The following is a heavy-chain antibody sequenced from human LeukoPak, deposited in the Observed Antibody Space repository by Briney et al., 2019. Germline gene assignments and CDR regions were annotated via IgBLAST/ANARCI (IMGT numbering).Heavy chain of an antibody. CDR3: ANERYGDGFAHFDY. J-gene: IGHJ4*02. CDR1: GYTFTGYY. D-gene: IGHD5-24*01. CDR2: INPNSGVT. V-gene: IGHV1-2*02. Sequence: ASVKVSCKASGYTFTGYYMQWVRQAPGQGLEWMGWINPNSGVTNYAQKFQGRVAITWDTSITTAYMDLSRLTSDDTAEYYCANERYGDGFAHFDYWGQGALVTVSS.